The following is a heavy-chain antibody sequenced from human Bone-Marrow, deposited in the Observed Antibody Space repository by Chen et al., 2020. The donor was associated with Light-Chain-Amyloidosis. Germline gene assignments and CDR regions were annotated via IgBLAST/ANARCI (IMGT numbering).Heavy chain of an antibody. CDR3: VRGTSGGYGLFDQ. V-gene: IGHV3-74*01. Sequence: EVRVVESGGGLVQPGGSLRLSCAASEFTLSSYWMNWVRQTPGKGLVWVSRISPDGKTTYYADSVKGRFTISRDNAKNTLFLQMNSLRVEDTAVYFCVRGTSGGYGLFDQWGQGPLVTVSS. D-gene: IGHD2-2*01. CDR1: EFTLSSYW. CDR2: ISPDGKTT. J-gene: IGHJ4*02.